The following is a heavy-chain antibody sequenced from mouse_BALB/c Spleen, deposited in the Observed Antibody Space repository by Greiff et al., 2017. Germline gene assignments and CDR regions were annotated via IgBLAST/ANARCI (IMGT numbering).Heavy chain of an antibody. V-gene: IGHV1-74*01. CDR1: GYTFTSYW. D-gene: IGHD1-1*01. CDR2: IDPYDSET. J-gene: IGHJ2*01. Sequence: VKQSCKASGYTFTSYWMNWVKQRPEQGLEWIGRIDPYDSETHYNQKFKDKAILTVDKSSSTAYMQLSSLTSEDSAVYYCARGVTTVVADFDYWGQGTTLTVSS. CDR3: ARGVTTVVADFDY.